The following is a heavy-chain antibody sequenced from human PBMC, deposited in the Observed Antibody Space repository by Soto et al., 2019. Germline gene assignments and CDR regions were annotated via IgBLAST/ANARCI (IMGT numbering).Heavy chain of an antibody. CDR1: GFTFSSYS. D-gene: IGHD3-22*01. J-gene: IGHJ3*02. V-gene: IGHV3-21*01. Sequence: GGSLRLSCAASGFTFSSYSMNWVRQAPGKGLEWVSSISSSSSYIYYADSVKGRFTISRDNAKNSLYLQMNSLRAEDTAVYYCARDGPGYYDSSGYYVPGTFDIWGQGTMVTVSS. CDR3: ARDGPGYYDSSGYYVPGTFDI. CDR2: ISSSSSYI.